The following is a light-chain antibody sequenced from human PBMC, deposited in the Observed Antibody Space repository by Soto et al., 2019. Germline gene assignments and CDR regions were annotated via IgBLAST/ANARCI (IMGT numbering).Light chain of an antibody. CDR3: QSFDSSLSVV. CDR2: GNT. J-gene: IGLJ2*01. Sequence: QSVLTQPPSVSGAPGQRVTISCTGSSSNIGAGYDVHWYQQLPGRAPKLLIYGNTNRPSGVPDRFSGSRSGTSASLAITGLQDEDEADYYCQSFDSSLSVVFGGGTQLTVL. V-gene: IGLV1-40*01. CDR1: SSNIGAGYD.